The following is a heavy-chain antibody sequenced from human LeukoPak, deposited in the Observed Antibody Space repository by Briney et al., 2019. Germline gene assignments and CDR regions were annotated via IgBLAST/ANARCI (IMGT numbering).Heavy chain of an antibody. V-gene: IGHV3-48*03. CDR1: GFSFSSYA. CDR2: IISGGNTE. D-gene: IGHD2-8*01. Sequence: GGSLRLSCAASGFSFSSYAMNWVRQAPGKGLEWVSHIISGGNTEYYVDSVRGRFSMSRDNPKNLLFLQMNSLRAEDTAVYYCARDTVNGPFVISLDYWGQGALVTVSS. CDR3: ARDTVNGPFVISLDY. J-gene: IGHJ4*02.